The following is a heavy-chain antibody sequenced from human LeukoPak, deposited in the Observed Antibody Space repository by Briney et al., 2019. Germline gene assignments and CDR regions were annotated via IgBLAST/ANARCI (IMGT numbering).Heavy chain of an antibody. CDR2: INQGGSEK. J-gene: IGHJ6*04. CDR1: GFTFSRNW. D-gene: IGHD6-25*01. CDR3: ARPSGRLTMITILDV. V-gene: IGHV3-7*03. Sequence: GGSLRLSCAASGFTFSRNWWLWLRQAPGKGLEWVANINQGGSEKYYLDSARGRFTISSDNAKNSLYLEMNSLRVEDKGVYYLARPSGRLTMITILDVSGKKTTVTVSS.